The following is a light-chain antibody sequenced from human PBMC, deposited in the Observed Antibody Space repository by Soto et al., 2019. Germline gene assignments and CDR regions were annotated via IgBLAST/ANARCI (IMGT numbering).Light chain of an antibody. Sequence: EIVFTQSPATLSLSPGERATLSCRASQSVSSYLAWYQQKPGQAPRLLIYGASTRATGIPARFSGSGSGTDFTLTISSLEPEDFAVYYCQQRSNWPITFGQGTRLEIK. J-gene: IGKJ5*01. CDR2: GAS. CDR1: QSVSSY. V-gene: IGKV3-11*01. CDR3: QQRSNWPIT.